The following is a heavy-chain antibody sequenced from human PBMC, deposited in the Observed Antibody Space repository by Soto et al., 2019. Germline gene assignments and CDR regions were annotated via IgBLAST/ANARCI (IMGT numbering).Heavy chain of an antibody. J-gene: IGHJ4*02. Sequence: QVQLQESGPGLVSPWGTLSLTCTVSGASISSSRYYWGWIRQAPGKGLERIGSIDYIGHTYYNPSLITRATLSLETSTNNIPLQLTSVPAADTAVYYCVRGGLRYQQASYHFDVWGQGTLVTVSS. CDR2: IDYIGHT. CDR3: VRGGLRYQQASYHFDV. V-gene: IGHV4-39*02. D-gene: IGHD3-16*01. CDR1: GASISSSRYY.